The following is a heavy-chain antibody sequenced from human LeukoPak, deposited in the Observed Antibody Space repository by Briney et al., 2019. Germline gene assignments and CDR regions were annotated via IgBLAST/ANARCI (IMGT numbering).Heavy chain of an antibody. J-gene: IGHJ4*02. CDR1: GGSISSYY. D-gene: IGHD3-22*01. V-gene: IGHV4-59*12. CDR3: AREGYDSSGYSYPFDY. Sequence: SETLSLTCAVYGGSISSYYWSWIRQPPGKGLEWIGYIYYSGSTNYNPSLKSRVTISVDTSKNQFSLKLSSVTAADTAVYYCAREGYDSSGYSYPFDYWGQGTLVTVSS. CDR2: IYYSGST.